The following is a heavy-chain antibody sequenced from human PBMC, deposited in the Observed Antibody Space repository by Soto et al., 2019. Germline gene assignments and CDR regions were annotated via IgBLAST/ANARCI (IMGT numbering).Heavy chain of an antibody. J-gene: IGHJ4*02. Sequence: QEQLVQSGAEVKKPGSSVKVSCKASGGTSSSFAISWVRQAPGQGLEWMGGIIPMFGTTKYAQKFQGRLTITADESTFTAYMELTSLRSEDTDVYFCAAVWSGYYGRGYYFDYWGQGTLVTVSS. CDR1: GGTSSSFA. CDR2: IIPMFGTT. D-gene: IGHD3-3*01. V-gene: IGHV1-69*01. CDR3: AAVWSGYYGRGYYFDY.